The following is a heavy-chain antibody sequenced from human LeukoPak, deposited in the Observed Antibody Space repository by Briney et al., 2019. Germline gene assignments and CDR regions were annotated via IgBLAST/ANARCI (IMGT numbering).Heavy chain of an antibody. CDR1: GYTFTGYY. D-gene: IGHD6-13*01. V-gene: IGHV1-8*02. CDR2: INPNSGNT. Sequence: ASVKVSCKASGYTFTGYYMHWVRQAPGQGLEWMGWINPNSGNTGYAQKFQGRVTMTRNTSISTAYMELSSLRSEDTAVYYCARGGPLSSTHKWGQGTLVTVSS. J-gene: IGHJ4*02. CDR3: ARGGPLSSTHK.